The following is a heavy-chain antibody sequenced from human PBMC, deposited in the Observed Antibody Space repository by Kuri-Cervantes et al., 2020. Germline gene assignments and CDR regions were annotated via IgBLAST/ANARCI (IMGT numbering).Heavy chain of an antibody. CDR2: ISWNSGSI. J-gene: IGHJ4*02. CDR1: GFTFSSYN. Sequence: LSLTCAASGFTFSSYNINWVRQAPGKGLEWVSGISWNSGSIGYADSVKGRFTISRDNAKNTLYLQIYSLRVEDTAVYYCARESAGGDPDYWGQGTLVTVSS. V-gene: IGHV3-48*04. CDR3: ARESAGGDPDY. D-gene: IGHD4-17*01.